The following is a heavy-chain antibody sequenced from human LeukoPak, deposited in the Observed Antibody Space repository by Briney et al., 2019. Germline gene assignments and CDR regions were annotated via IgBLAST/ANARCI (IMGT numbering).Heavy chain of an antibody. CDR3: ARGGYSSPWATLHY. CDR1: GFTVSSNY. Sequence: GGSLRLSCAASGFTVSSNYMSWVRQAPGKGPEWVSVVYIGGTTYYADSVKGRFTISRDNSKNTVYLQMNSLRADDTAVYYCARGGYSSPWATLHYWGQGTLVTVSS. D-gene: IGHD6-19*01. J-gene: IGHJ4*02. V-gene: IGHV3-53*01. CDR2: VYIGGTT.